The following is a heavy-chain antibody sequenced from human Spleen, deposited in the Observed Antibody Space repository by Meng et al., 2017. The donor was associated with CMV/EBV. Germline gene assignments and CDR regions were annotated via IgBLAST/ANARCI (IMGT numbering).Heavy chain of an antibody. J-gene: IGHJ4*02. CDR1: FSFSRHA. Sequence: FSFSRHALAWVRRAPGKGVEWVAVISGSGDNIYYADSIKGRFTVYRDKSKNTVYMQLNSLRAEDTAVYYCANSYPGDYNDYDPQFDYWGQGTLVTVSS. V-gene: IGHV3-23*01. D-gene: IGHD4-11*01. CDR2: ISGSGDNI. CDR3: ANSYPGDYNDYDPQFDY.